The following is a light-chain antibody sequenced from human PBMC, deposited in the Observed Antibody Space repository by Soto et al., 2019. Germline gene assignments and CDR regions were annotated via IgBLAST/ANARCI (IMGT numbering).Light chain of an antibody. CDR1: SSDVGGYDY. CDR2: EVT. Sequence: QSALTQPASVSASPGQSIAISFTGTSSDVGGYDYVSWYQQHPDKAPKLIIYEVTKRPSGVSNRFSGSKSGNTASLTISGLPPDDEADYYCSSHTSGDTRVFGSGTKVTVL. CDR3: SSHTSGDTRV. J-gene: IGLJ1*01. V-gene: IGLV2-14*01.